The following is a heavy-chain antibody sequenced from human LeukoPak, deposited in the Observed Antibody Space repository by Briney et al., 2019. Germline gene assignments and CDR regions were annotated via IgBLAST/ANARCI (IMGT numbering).Heavy chain of an antibody. CDR2: ISSSSSYI. CDR1: GFTFDDYG. D-gene: IGHD2-2*01. Sequence: GGSLRLSCAASGFTFDDYGMSWVRQAPGKGLEWVSYISSSSSYIYYADSVKGRFTISRDNAKNSLYLQMNSLRAEDTAVYYCARDFQYCSSTSCYDPRDFDYWGQGTLVTVSS. CDR3: ARDFQYCSSTSCYDPRDFDY. V-gene: IGHV3-21*05. J-gene: IGHJ4*02.